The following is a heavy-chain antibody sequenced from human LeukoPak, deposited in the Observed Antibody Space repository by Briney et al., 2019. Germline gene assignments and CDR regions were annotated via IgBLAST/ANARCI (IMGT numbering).Heavy chain of an antibody. J-gene: IGHJ4*02. Sequence: GASVKVSCKASGYIFTDYYIHWVRQAPGQGLEWMGWINPNSGGTSYARKFHGRVTMTRDTSTTTAYLDLNSLTSDDPAVYYCARDKFWGRATRLLFHYWGKGTLVPVS. CDR1: GYIFTDYY. D-gene: IGHD3-16*01. CDR2: INPNSGGT. V-gene: IGHV1-2*02. CDR3: ARDKFWGRATRLLFHY.